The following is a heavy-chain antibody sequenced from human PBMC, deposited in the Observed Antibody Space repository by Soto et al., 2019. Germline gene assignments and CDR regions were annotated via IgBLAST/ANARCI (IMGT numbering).Heavy chain of an antibody. CDR3: ARDDIVEAYYYSMDV. Sequence: ASVKVSCKASGYTFTSYGISWVRQAPGQGLEWMGWISAYNGNTNYAQKLQGRVTMTTDTSTSTAYMELRSLRSDDTAVYYCARDDIVEAYYYSMDVWGKGTTVTVSS. CDR2: ISAYNGNT. CDR1: GYTFTSYG. J-gene: IGHJ6*04. D-gene: IGHD2-15*01. V-gene: IGHV1-18*01.